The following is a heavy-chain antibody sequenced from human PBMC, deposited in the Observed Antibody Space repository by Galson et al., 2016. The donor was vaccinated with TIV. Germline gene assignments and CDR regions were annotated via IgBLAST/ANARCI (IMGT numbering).Heavy chain of an antibody. CDR2: IYPGDSET. D-gene: IGHD3/OR15-3a*01. CDR3: ARAFWTGNYFFDF. J-gene: IGHJ4*02. V-gene: IGHV5-51*01. Sequence: QSGAEVKKSGESLKISCKGSGYRFTNYWIGWVRQMPGNGLEWVAIIYPGDSETRYSPSFQGQVTISADKSINTAFVQWSSLKASDTAMYYCARAFWTGNYFFDFWGQGTLVTVSS. CDR1: GYRFTNYW.